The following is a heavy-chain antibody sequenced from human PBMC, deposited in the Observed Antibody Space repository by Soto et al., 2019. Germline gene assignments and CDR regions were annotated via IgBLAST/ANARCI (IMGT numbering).Heavy chain of an antibody. CDR2: ISSSSSTI. V-gene: IGHV3-48*01. CDR1: GFTFSSYS. D-gene: IGHD6-13*01. CDR3: ARAPQQLADY. Sequence: GGSLRLSCAASGFTFSSYSMNWVRQAPGKGLEWVSYISSSSSTIYYADSVKGRFTISRDNAKNSLYLQMNSLRAEDTAVYYCARAPQQLADYWGQGTLVTVSS. J-gene: IGHJ4*02.